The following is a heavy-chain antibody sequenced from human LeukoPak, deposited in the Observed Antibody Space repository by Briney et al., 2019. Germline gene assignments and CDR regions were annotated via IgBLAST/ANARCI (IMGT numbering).Heavy chain of an antibody. Sequence: SETLSLTCAVYGGSFSGYYWSWIRQTPGKGLEWIGEINHSGSTNYNPSLKSRVTISVDTSKNQFSLKLSSVTAADTAVYYCARAFRSSGWAIDYWGQGTLVTVSS. CDR3: ARAFRSSGWAIDY. V-gene: IGHV4-34*01. J-gene: IGHJ4*02. D-gene: IGHD6-19*01. CDR1: GGSFSGYY. CDR2: INHSGST.